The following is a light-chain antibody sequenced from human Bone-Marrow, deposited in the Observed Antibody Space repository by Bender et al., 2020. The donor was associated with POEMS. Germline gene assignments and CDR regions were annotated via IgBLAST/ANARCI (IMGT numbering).Light chain of an antibody. J-gene: IGLJ3*02. Sequence: QSALTQPASVSGSPGQSITISCTGTSSDVGAYNYVSWYQHLPGKAPKLIISEVSNRPSGVSNRFSGSKSGNTASLTISGLQAEDESDSYCSSNTTSVTWRFGGGAKLTVL. V-gene: IGLV2-14*01. CDR1: SSDVGAYNY. CDR2: EVS. CDR3: SSNTTSVTWR.